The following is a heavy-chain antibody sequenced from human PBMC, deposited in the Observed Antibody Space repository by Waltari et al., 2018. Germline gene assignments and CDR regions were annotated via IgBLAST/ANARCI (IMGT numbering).Heavy chain of an antibody. Sequence: QVQLVQSGAEVKKPGSSVKVSCKASGGTFSSYAISWVRQAPGQGLEWMGGIIPIFGTANYAQKFQGRVTMTADESTSTASMELSSLRSEDTAVYYCARRYIAAAYSYYYYYMDVWGKGTTVTVSS. J-gene: IGHJ6*03. D-gene: IGHD6-25*01. V-gene: IGHV1-69*12. CDR2: IIPIFGTA. CDR1: GGTFSSYA. CDR3: ARRYIAAAYSYYYYYMDV.